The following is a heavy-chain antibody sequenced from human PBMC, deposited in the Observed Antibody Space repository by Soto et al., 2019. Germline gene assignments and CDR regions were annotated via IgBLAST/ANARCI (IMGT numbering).Heavy chain of an antibody. V-gene: IGHV1-69*02. J-gene: IGHJ4*02. CDR1: GGTFNTYT. CDR2: FIPILDMA. Sequence: QVQVVQSGAEVKKPESSVKVSCKPSGGTFNTYTVNWVRLAPGHGLEWMGRFIPILDMANYAQKFPDRVTITADRSTFTAYMAVNSLTSDDTDAYFLVITSYRDNYCPGDVDFLGPGTRVTVSS. CDR3: VITSYRDNYCPGDVDF. D-gene: IGHD2-15*01.